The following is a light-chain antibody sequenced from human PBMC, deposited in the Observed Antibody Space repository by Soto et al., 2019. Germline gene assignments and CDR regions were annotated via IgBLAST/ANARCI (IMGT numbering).Light chain of an antibody. V-gene: IGKV1-39*01. CDR3: QQSYSSLYT. CDR1: QIINTY. Sequence: DIQMTQSPSSLSASVGDRVTITCRASQIINTYLHWYQQKPGKVPKLLIFAASSLQSGVPSRFSGSGSGTDFTLTINSLQPEDFATYYCQQSYSSLYTFGQGTKLEIK. CDR2: AAS. J-gene: IGKJ2*01.